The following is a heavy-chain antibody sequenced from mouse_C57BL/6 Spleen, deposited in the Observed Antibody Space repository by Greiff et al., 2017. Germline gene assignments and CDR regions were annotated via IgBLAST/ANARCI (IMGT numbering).Heavy chain of an antibody. CDR1: GFNFKDYY. V-gene: IGHV14-2*01. Sequence: EVQLQQSGAELVKPGASVKLSCTASGFNFKDYYMHWVKQRPEQGLEWIGRIDPEDGETKYTPKFQGKATITADTSSITAYLQLRSLTAEDTSVYYWARHDYGTGLDYWGQGTTLTVSS. J-gene: IGHJ2*01. D-gene: IGHD2-4*01. CDR3: ARHDYGTGLDY. CDR2: IDPEDGET.